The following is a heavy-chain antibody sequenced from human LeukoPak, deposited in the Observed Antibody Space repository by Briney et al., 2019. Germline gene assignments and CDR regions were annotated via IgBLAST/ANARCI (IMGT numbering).Heavy chain of an antibody. CDR2: ISGSGGST. J-gene: IGHJ4*02. V-gene: IGHV3-23*01. D-gene: IGHD6-19*01. CDR1: GFTFSSYT. CDR3: AKDVRSSGWYYFDY. Sequence: GGSLRLSCAASGFTFSSYTMSWVRQAPGKGLEWVSAISGSGGSTYYADSVKGRFTISRDNSKNTLYLQMNSLRAEDTAVYYCAKDVRSSGWYYFDYWGQGTLVTVSS.